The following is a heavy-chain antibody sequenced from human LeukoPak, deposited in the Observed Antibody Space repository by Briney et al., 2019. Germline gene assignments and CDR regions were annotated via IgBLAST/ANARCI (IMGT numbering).Heavy chain of an antibody. CDR2: IYYSGST. J-gene: IGHJ4*02. CDR1: GGSISSYY. D-gene: IGHD3-22*01. Sequence: SETLSLTCTVSGGSISSYYWSWIRQPPGKGLDWIGYIYYSGSTNYNPSLKSRVTISVDTSKNQFSLKLSSVTAADTAVYYCAREPPFYSGYYYDSSGYYDYWGQGTLVTVSS. CDR3: AREPPFYSGYYYDSSGYYDY. V-gene: IGHV4-59*01.